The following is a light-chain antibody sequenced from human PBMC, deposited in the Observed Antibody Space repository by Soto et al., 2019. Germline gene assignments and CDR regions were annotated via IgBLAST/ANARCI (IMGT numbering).Light chain of an antibody. J-gene: IGLJ1*01. V-gene: IGLV2-23*01. CDR3: CSYAGRSIYV. CDR1: SGDVGADNL. Sequence: QSVLTQPASVSGSPGQSITVSCTGTSGDVGADNLVSCYQHHPGKAPTLIISEGNKRPSGVSTRFSGSKSANTASLTISGLQAEEEGDYYCCSYAGRSIYVFGTGTKVTVL. CDR2: EGN.